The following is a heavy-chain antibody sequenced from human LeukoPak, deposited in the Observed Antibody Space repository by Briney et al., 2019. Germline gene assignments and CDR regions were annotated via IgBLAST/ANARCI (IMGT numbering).Heavy chain of an antibody. Sequence: GGSLRLSCAASGLTVSSNCMSWVRQAPGKGLEWVSAISGGGGSTFYADSVKGRFTISRDNSKNTLYLQMNSLRAEDTAVYYCATGFYGYDYWGQGTLVTVSS. CDR1: GLTVSSNC. CDR3: ATGFYGYDY. D-gene: IGHD2/OR15-2a*01. J-gene: IGHJ4*02. V-gene: IGHV3-23*01. CDR2: ISGGGGST.